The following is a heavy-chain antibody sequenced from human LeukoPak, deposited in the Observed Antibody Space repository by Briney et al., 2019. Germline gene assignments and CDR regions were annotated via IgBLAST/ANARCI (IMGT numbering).Heavy chain of an antibody. D-gene: IGHD2-2*01. CDR1: GDSVSSNIAA. J-gene: IGHJ6*02. CDR2: TYFRYKWYT. CDR3: ARVLTRTWPFYYYGLDV. V-gene: IGHV6-1*01. Sequence: SQTLSLTCVLSGDSVSSNIAAWNWVRQSPSRGLEWLGRTYFRYKWYTDYSPSVKSRISITGDSSKNQFSLHLNSVTPEDTAVYYCARVLTRTWPFYYYGLDVWGQGTTVTVSS.